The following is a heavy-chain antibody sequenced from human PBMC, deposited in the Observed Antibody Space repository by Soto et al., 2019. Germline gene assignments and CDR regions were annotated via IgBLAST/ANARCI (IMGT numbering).Heavy chain of an antibody. J-gene: IGHJ5*02. Sequence: ASVKVSCEASGYTFTNYGISWVRQAPGQGLEWMGWISAYNGNTNHAQKLQGRVTMTTDTSTSTAYMELRSLRSDDTAVYYCARGVGSGSYYNQYNWFDPWGQGTLVTVSS. CDR1: GYTFTNYG. CDR3: ARGVGSGSYYNQYNWFDP. D-gene: IGHD3-10*01. V-gene: IGHV1-18*01. CDR2: ISAYNGNT.